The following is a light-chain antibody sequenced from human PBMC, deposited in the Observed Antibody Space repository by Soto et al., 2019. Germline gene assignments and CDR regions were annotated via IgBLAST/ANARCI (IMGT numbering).Light chain of an antibody. CDR3: QQYNKWPPWT. J-gene: IGKJ1*01. Sequence: EIVMTQSPATLSVSPGERATLSCRASQSVSSNLAWYQQKPGQAPRLLIYGASTRATGIPVRFSGSGSGTEVTLTISSLQSEDFAVYYCQQYNKWPPWTFGRGTKVEIK. CDR2: GAS. CDR1: QSVSSN. V-gene: IGKV3-15*01.